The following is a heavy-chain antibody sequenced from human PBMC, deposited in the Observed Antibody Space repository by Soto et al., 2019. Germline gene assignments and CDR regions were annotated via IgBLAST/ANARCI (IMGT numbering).Heavy chain of an antibody. J-gene: IGHJ4*02. CDR1: GFTFSSYG. V-gene: IGHV3-33*01. Sequence: GGSLRLSCAASGFTFSSYGMHWVRQAPGKWLEWVAVIWYDGSNKYYADSVKGRFTISRDNSKNTLYLQMNSLRAEDTAVYYCARDSTGEWGFGGQGXLVTVYS. CDR3: ARDSTGEWGF. CDR2: IWYDGSNK. D-gene: IGHD3-16*01.